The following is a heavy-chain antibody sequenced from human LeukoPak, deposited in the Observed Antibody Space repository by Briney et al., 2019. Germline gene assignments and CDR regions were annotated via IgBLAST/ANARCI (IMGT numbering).Heavy chain of an antibody. Sequence: SETLSLTCTVSGGSISSYYWSWIRQPPGEGLEWIGNIYYSGVTYYKPSLKSRVIISLDTSKNQFSLNLNSVTAADTAVYYCARQSSSGLDYWGQGTLVTVSS. J-gene: IGHJ4*02. V-gene: IGHV4-39*01. CDR2: IYYSGVT. CDR1: GGSISSYY. CDR3: ARQSSSGLDY. D-gene: IGHD6-19*01.